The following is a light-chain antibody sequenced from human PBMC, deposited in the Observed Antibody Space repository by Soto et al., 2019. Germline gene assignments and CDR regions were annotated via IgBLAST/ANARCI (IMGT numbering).Light chain of an antibody. Sequence: EVLMTQSPATLSVSPGERATLSCRASQTIGSNLAWYQQKPGQPPRLLIYDASTRATDIPARFTGSGSGTDFTLTIRRLEPEDFALYFCQQYASSPLTFGQGTKVDI. V-gene: IGKV3-15*01. CDR2: DAS. J-gene: IGKJ1*01. CDR3: QQYASSPLT. CDR1: QTIGSN.